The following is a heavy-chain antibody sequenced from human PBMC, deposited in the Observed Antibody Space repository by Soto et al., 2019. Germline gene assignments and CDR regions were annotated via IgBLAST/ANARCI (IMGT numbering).Heavy chain of an antibody. Sequence: QTQLVQSGTEVRKPGASVKVSCQASGYTFTSYGIIWVRQAPGQGLELMGWISGYNNNKNYAQKYQARVTMTTDTSTRTAYMELRSLRSDDTAVYYCARVGDIATAEGDYWGQGTLVTVSS. D-gene: IGHD6-13*01. CDR2: ISGYNNNK. CDR1: GYTFTSYG. CDR3: ARVGDIATAEGDY. V-gene: IGHV1-18*01. J-gene: IGHJ4*02.